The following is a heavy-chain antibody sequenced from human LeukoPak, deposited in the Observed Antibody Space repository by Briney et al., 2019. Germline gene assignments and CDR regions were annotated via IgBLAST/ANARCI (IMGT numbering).Heavy chain of an antibody. CDR2: ISYDGSNK. J-gene: IGHJ4*02. CDR3: ARTRGSYLDY. D-gene: IGHD1-26*01. CDR1: GFTFSSYG. V-gene: IGHV3-30*19. Sequence: PGRSLRLSCAASGFTFSSYGMHWVRQAPGKGLEWVAVISYDGSNKYYADSVKGRFTISRDNSKNTLYLQMNSLRAEDTAVYYCARTRGSYLDYWGQGTLVTVSS.